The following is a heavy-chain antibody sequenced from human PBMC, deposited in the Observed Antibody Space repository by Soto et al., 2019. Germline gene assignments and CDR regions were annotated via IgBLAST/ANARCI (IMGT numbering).Heavy chain of an antibody. D-gene: IGHD2-15*01. Sequence: LRVSCASSVFTFSIYSMNLVRQAPGKGLEWLSYITIGGGPTYNADSVQGRFTISRDNAKDSLYLQMNSLRDEDTAVYYCARDIGYAFDIWGQGTVVTVSS. J-gene: IGHJ3*02. CDR1: VFTFSIYS. V-gene: IGHV3-48*02. CDR2: ITIGGGPT. CDR3: ARDIGYAFDI.